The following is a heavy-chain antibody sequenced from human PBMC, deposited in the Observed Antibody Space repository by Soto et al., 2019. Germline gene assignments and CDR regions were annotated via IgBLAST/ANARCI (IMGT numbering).Heavy chain of an antibody. V-gene: IGHV4-61*01. Sequence: SETLSLTCTVSGGSVSSGSYYWSWIRQPPGKGLEWIGYIYYSGSTNYNPSLKSRVTISVDTSKNQFSLKLSSVTAADTAVYYCAREGIAVAGFDYWRQRTLVTVAS. D-gene: IGHD6-19*01. J-gene: IGHJ4*02. CDR3: AREGIAVAGFDY. CDR2: IYYSGST. CDR1: GGSVSSGSYY.